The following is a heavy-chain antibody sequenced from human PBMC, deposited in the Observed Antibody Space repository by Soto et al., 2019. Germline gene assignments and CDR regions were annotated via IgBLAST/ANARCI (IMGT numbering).Heavy chain of an antibody. CDR2: LDGAGGST. CDR1: GFTFSDFA. V-gene: IGHV3-23*01. J-gene: IGHJ6*02. D-gene: IGHD3-10*01. CDR3: AAPRDEYGSGVSWFTYGMDI. Sequence: GALRLSCLASGFTFSDFAMTWVRHVPGRGLEWVASLDGAGGSTYYAESVRGRFSISRDNSQNTLFLQMKRLTVDDTAIYYCAAPRDEYGSGVSWFTYGMDIWGQGTTVTVSS.